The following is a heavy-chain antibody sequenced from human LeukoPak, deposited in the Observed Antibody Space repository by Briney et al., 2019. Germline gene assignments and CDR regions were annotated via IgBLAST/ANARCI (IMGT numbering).Heavy chain of an antibody. CDR3: AKDTGYSSWYGYFDY. V-gene: IGHV3-21*01. J-gene: IGHJ4*02. D-gene: IGHD6-13*01. Sequence: PGRSLRLPCAASGFTFSSYSMNWVRQAPGKGLEWVSSISSSSSYIYYADSVKGRFTISRDNAKNSLYLQMNSLRAEDTAVYYCAKDTGYSSWYGYFDYWGQGTLVTVSS. CDR2: ISSSSSYI. CDR1: GFTFSSYS.